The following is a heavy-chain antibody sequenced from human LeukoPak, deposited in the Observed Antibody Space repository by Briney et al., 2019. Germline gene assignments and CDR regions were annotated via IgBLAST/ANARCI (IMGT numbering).Heavy chain of an antibody. D-gene: IGHD3-22*01. CDR1: GGSISGFS. J-gene: IGHJ4*02. V-gene: IGHV4-4*07. CDR3: ARVQGYDGSAYYYY. Sequence: SETLSLTCIVSGGSISGFSWSWIRQPAGKGLEWIGHIYSSGSTDYNPSLKSRVTISVDTSKNLFSLKLSSMTAADTAVYYCARVQGYDGSAYYYYWGQGTLVTASS. CDR2: IYSSGST.